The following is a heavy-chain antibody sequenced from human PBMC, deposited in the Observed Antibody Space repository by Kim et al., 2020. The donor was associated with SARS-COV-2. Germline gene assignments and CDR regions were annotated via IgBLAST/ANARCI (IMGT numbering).Heavy chain of an antibody. CDR3: AGYHCSSTSCHTSCFDP. J-gene: IGHJ5*02. D-gene: IGHD2-2*02. CDR2: ISSSSSYI. Sequence: GGSLRLSCAASGFTFNSYSMHWVRQAPGKGLEWVSSISSSSSYIYYADSVKGRFTISRDNAKNSLYLQMNSLRAEDTAVYYCAGYHCSSTSCHTSCFDP. CDR1: GFTFNSYS. V-gene: IGHV3-21*01.